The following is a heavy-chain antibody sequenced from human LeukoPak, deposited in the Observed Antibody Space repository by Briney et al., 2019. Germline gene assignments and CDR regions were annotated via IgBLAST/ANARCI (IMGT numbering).Heavy chain of an antibody. V-gene: IGHV3-7*03. J-gene: IGHJ4*02. D-gene: IGHD1-26*01. Sequence: GGSLRLSCAASGFTFSSYWMSWVRQAPGKGLEWVANIKQDGSEKYYVDSVKGRFTISRDNAKNSLYLQMNSLRAEDTAVYYCAKDSSSDTMGVWGQGTLVTVSS. CDR1: GFTFSSYW. CDR2: IKQDGSEK. CDR3: AKDSSSDTMGV.